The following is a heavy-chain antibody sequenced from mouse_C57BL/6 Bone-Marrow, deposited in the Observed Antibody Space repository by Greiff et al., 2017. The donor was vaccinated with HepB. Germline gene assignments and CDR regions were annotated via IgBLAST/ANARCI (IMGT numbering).Heavy chain of an antibody. J-gene: IGHJ1*03. CDR1: GFTFSSYT. CDR2: ISGGGGNT. Sequence: EVMLVESGGGLVKPGGSLKLSCAASGFTFSSYTMSWVRQTPEKRLEWVATISGGGGNTYYPDSVKGRFTISRDNAKNTLYLQMSSLRSEDTALYYCARHRGTLFDVWGTGTTVTVSS. CDR3: ARHRGTLFDV. V-gene: IGHV5-9*01. D-gene: IGHD3-3*01.